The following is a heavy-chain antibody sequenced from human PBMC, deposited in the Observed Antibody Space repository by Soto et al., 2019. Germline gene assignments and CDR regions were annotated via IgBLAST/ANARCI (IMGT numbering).Heavy chain of an antibody. J-gene: IGHJ1*01. V-gene: IGHV3-23*01. Sequence: GSLRLSCAASGLTFIDYAMSWVRQAPGKGLEWVSSITGSGGDTFYADSVKGRFTISRDNSKNTLFLQMNSLRAEDTAVYYCAKSKSSMIVVVIGQFQHWGQGTLVTVSS. CDR3: AKSKSSMIVVVIGQFQH. D-gene: IGHD3-22*01. CDR2: ITGSGGDT. CDR1: GLTFIDYA.